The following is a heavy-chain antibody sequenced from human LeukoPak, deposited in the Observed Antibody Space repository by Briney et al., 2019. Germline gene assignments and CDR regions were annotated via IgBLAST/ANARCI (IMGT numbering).Heavy chain of an antibody. V-gene: IGHV1-46*01. CDR2: INPVGGGT. D-gene: IGHD6-19*01. Sequence: GASVKVSCKASGYTFTDHYMHWVRQAPGQGLEWMGIINPVGGGTTYAQHFQGRVTMTRDTSTSTVYMEPRSLRSDDTAVYYCARDFSSGWLLPWGQGTLVTVSS. CDR3: ARDFSSGWLLP. J-gene: IGHJ5*02. CDR1: GYTFTDHY.